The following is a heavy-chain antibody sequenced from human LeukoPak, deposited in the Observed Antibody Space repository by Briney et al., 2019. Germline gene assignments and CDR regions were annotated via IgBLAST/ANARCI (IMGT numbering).Heavy chain of an antibody. V-gene: IGHV3-21*01. CDR2: ISSRSAYI. D-gene: IGHD3-10*01. Sequence: GGSLRLSCAASGFTFSDYSMNWVRQAPGKGLEWVSSISSRSAYIHYTDSVKGRFNISRDNAENSLYLQMNNLRADDTAVYYCARGSLGDGSLLIDYWGQGTLVTVSS. J-gene: IGHJ4*02. CDR1: GFTFSDYS. CDR3: ARGSLGDGSLLIDY.